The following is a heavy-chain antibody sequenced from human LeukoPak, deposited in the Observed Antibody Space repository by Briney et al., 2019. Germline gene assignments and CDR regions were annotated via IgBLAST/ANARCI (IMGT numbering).Heavy chain of an antibody. J-gene: IGHJ4*02. CDR2: INHSGST. CDR3: ARGMREVVVITSYFDY. Sequence: SETLSLTCAVYNESFSGYYWSWIRQPPGKGLEWIGEINHSGSTNYNPSLKSRVTISVDTSKNHFSLRMSSVTAADTAVYYCARGMREVVVITSYFDYWGQGTLVTVSS. V-gene: IGHV4-34*01. D-gene: IGHD3-22*01. CDR1: NESFSGYY.